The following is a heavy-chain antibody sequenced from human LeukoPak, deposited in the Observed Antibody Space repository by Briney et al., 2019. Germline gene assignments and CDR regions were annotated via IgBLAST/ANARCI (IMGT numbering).Heavy chain of an antibody. CDR3: ARAVPSTYYYDSSGYPDY. D-gene: IGHD3-22*01. Sequence: GGSLRLSCAASGFTFSSYSMNWVRQAPGKGLEWVSSISSSSSYIYYADAVKGRFTISRDNAKNSLYLQMNSLRAEDTAVYYCARAVPSTYYYDSSGYPDYWGQGTLVTVSS. J-gene: IGHJ4*02. V-gene: IGHV3-21*01. CDR1: GFTFSSYS. CDR2: ISSSSSYI.